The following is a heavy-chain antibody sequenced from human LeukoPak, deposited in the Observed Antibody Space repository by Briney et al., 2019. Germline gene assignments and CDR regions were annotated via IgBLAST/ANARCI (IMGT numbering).Heavy chain of an antibody. CDR1: GGSFSGYY. V-gene: IGHV4-34*01. CDR3: ARAYCSGGSCYLGYFDY. CDR2: INHSGST. J-gene: IGHJ4*02. D-gene: IGHD2-15*01. Sequence: KPSETLSLTCAVYGGSFSGYYWSWIRQPPGKGLEWIGEINHSGSTNYNPSLKSRVTISVDTSKNQFSLKLSSGTAADTAVYYCARAYCSGGSCYLGYFDYWGQGTLVTVSS.